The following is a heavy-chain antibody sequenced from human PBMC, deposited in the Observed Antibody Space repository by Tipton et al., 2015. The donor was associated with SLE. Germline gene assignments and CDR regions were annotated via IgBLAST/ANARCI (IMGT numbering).Heavy chain of an antibody. J-gene: IGHJ6*04. D-gene: IGHD6-19*01. CDR3: ARDLGYSSGWVRTPPAGMDV. CDR1: GFTFSSYS. CDR2: ISDDGSNK. Sequence: SLRLSCAASGFTFSSYSMNWVRQAPGKGPEWVAVISDDGSNKYYADSVRGRFTISRDNSKNTLYLQMNSLRAEDTAVYYCARDLGYSSGWVRTPPAGMDVWGKGTTVTVSS. V-gene: IGHV3-30*19.